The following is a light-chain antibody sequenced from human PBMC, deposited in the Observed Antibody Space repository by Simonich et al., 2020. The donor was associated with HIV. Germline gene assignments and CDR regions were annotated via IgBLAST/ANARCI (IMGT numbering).Light chain of an antibody. J-gene: IGKJ4*01. V-gene: IGKV1-8*01. CDR3: QQLNSYPLT. CDR2: AAS. CDR1: QGISSY. Sequence: AIRMTQSPSSLSASTGDRVPITWRASQGISSYLAWYQQKPGKAPKLLIYAASTLQSGVPSRCSGSGSGTEFTLTISSLQPEDFATYYCQQLNSYPLTFGGGTKVEIK.